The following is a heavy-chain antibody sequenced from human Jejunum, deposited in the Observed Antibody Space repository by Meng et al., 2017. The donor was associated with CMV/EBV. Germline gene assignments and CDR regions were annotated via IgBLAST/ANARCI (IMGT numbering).Heavy chain of an antibody. J-gene: IGHJ6*02. Sequence: MKWGRQAPGKGLEWVSSISSSSSYIYYADSVKGRFTISRDNAKNSLYLQMNSLRAEDTAVYYCARVEAIAASNGGGYYYYYGMDVWGQGTTVTVSS. D-gene: IGHD6-6*01. CDR2: ISSSSSYI. V-gene: IGHV3-21*01. CDR3: ARVEAIAASNGGGYYYYYGMDV.